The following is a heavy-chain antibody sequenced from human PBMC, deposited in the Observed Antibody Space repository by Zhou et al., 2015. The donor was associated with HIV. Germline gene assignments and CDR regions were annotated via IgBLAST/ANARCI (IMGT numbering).Heavy chain of an antibody. D-gene: IGHD2-8*01. J-gene: IGHJ6*02. CDR3: VRDASFYTNAQGGMDV. V-gene: IGHV3-11*01. Sequence: QVQLVESGGELVKPGGSLRLSCTASGFTFSDHWMGWIRQAPGKGLEWVSYISSSGTGESYADSVRGRFIISRDNAKNSLYLEMSSLRAEDTAIYYCVRDASFYTNAQGGMDVWGQGTTVTVSS. CDR2: ISSSGTGE. CDR1: GFTFSDHW.